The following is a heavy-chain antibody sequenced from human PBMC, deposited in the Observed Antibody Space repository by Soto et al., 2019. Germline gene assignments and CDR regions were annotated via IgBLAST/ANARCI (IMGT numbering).Heavy chain of an antibody. D-gene: IGHD1-26*01. J-gene: IGHJ4*02. CDR3: AKRAWGYFYFDY. CDR2: ISGSGGST. V-gene: IGHV3-23*01. CDR1: GFTFSSYA. Sequence: PGGSLRLPCEASGFTFSSYAMSWIRQAPGKGLEWVSVISGSGGSTYYADSVKGRFTISRDNSKNTLYLQMNSLRAEDTAVYYCAKRAWGYFYFDYWGQGTLVTVSS.